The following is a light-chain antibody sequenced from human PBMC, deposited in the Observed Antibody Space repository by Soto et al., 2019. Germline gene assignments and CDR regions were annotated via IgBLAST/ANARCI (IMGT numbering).Light chain of an antibody. CDR3: QHYNSYPWT. CDR2: DAS. CDR1: QSISSW. Sequence: DIQMTQSPSTLSASVGDRVTITCRASQSISSWLAWYQQKPGKAPKLLIYDASSLESGVPSRFSGSGSGTEFTLTISSLQPDDFATYYRQHYNSYPWTFGQGTKVDIK. J-gene: IGKJ1*01. V-gene: IGKV1-5*01.